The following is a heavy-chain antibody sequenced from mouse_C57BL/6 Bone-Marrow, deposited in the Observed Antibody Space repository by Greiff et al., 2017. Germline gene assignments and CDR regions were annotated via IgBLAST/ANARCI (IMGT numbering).Heavy chain of an antibody. Sequence: QVQLQQSGAELVKPGASVKISCKASGYAFSSYWMNWVKQRPGKGLEWIGQIYPGDGDTTYNGKFTGKATLTADKSSSTAYMQLSSLTSEDSAVYFCARSGDGSSCYWYFDVWGTGTTVTVSS. CDR2: IYPGDGDT. V-gene: IGHV1-80*01. CDR3: ARSGDGSSCYWYFDV. D-gene: IGHD1-1*01. CDR1: GYAFSSYW. J-gene: IGHJ1*03.